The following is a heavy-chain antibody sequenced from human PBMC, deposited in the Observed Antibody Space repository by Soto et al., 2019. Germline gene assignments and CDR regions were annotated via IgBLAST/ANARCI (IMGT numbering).Heavy chain of an antibody. CDR2: IIPIFGTA. Sequence: ASVKVSCKASGGTFSSYAISWVRQAPGQGLEWMGGIIPIFGTANYAQKFQGRVTITADESTSTAYMELSSLRSEDTAVYYCARDQMGYYYYGMDVWGQGTTVTVSS. CDR3: ARDQMGYYYYGMDV. D-gene: IGHD1-26*01. CDR1: GGTFSSYA. J-gene: IGHJ6*02. V-gene: IGHV1-69*13.